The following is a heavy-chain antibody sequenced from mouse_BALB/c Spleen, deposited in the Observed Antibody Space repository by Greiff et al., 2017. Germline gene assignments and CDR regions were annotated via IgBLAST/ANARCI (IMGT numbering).Heavy chain of an antibody. D-gene: IGHD1-1*01. CDR3: ARSASSSWFAY. J-gene: IGHJ3*01. V-gene: IGHV5-17*02. CDR1: GFTFSSFG. Sequence: EVQVVESGGGLVQPGGSRKLSCAASGFTFSSFGMHWVRQAPEKGLEWVAYISSGSSTIYYADTVKGRFTISRDNPKNTLFLQMTSLRSEDTAMYYCARSASSSWFAYWGQGTLVTVSA. CDR2: ISSGSSTI.